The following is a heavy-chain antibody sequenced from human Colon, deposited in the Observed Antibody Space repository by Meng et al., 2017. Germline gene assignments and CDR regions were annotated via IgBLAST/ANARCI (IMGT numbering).Heavy chain of an antibody. CDR2: IYYSGST. CDR3: ARGASDYDFDY. D-gene: IGHD3-22*01. CDR1: GGSVSSGSYY. V-gene: IGHV4-61*01. Sequence: QVQLRESGPGLVRPSETLSLTCPVSGGSVSSGSYYWSWIRQPPGKGLEWIGYIYYSGSTNYNPSLKSRVTISVDTSKNQFSLKLSSVTAADTAVYYCARGASDYDFDYWGQGTLVTVSS. J-gene: IGHJ4*02.